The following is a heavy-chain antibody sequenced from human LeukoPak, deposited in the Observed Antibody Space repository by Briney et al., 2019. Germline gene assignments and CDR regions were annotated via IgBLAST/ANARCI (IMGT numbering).Heavy chain of an antibody. CDR3: ARGLGGFGGFYYYNMDV. D-gene: IGHD3-10*01. CDR1: GFTFSSYA. V-gene: IGHV3-23*01. J-gene: IGHJ6*02. Sequence: PGGSLRLSCAASGFTFSSYAMIWVRQAPGKGLEWVSAISGSGGSTYYADSVKGRFTISRDNSKNTLYMQMNSLRAEDTAVYYCARGLGGFGGFYYYNMDVWGQGTTVTVSS. CDR2: ISGSGGST.